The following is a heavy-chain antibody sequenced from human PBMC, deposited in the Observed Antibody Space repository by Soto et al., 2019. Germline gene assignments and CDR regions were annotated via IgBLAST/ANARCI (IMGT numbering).Heavy chain of an antibody. CDR2: INPKVGDT. J-gene: IGHJ6*02. CDR3: ARNMAYYYGRGSGNGHGV. CDR1: GYTFTAYH. V-gene: IGHV1-2*02. Sequence: QVRLVQSGAEVKEPGDSVRVSCEASGYTFTAYHIHWVRQAPGQGLEWMGWINPKVGDTGYAQDFQGRVSMTSDMSISTVYMELSRLPSDDTAIYYCARNMAYYYGRGSGNGHGVWGQGTTVTVFS. D-gene: IGHD3-10*01.